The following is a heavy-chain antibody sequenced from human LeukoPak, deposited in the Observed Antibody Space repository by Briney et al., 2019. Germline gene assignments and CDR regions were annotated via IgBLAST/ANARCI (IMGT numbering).Heavy chain of an antibody. CDR2: ISAYNGNT. CDR3: ASGYCSGGSCYGYYYYGMDV. J-gene: IGHJ6*02. V-gene: IGHV1-18*01. Sequence: ASVKVSCKASGYTFTSYGISWVRQAPGQGLEWMGWISAYNGNTNYAQKLQGRVTMTTDTSTSTAYMELRNLRSDDTAVYYCASGYCSGGSCYGYYYYGMDVWGQGTTVTVSS. D-gene: IGHD2-15*01. CDR1: GYTFTSYG.